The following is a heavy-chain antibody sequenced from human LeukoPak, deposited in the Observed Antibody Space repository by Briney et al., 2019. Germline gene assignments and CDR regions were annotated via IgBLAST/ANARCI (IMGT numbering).Heavy chain of an antibody. CDR2: ISAYNGNT. CDR3: ARGTYYYGSGSYQRYYYMDV. D-gene: IGHD3-10*01. V-gene: IGHV1-18*01. J-gene: IGHJ6*03. Sequence: GASVKVSCKASGYTFTSYGISWVRQAPGQGLEWMGWISAYNGNTNYAQKLQGRVTMTTDTSTSTAYMELRSLRSDDTAVYYCARGTYYYGSGSYQRYYYMDVWGKGTTVTISS. CDR1: GYTFTSYG.